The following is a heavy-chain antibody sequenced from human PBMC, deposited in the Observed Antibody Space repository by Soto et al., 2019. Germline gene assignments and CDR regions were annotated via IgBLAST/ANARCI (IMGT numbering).Heavy chain of an antibody. V-gene: IGHV4-31*03. Sequence: SETLSLTCTVSGGSISSGGYYWSWIRQHPGKGLEWIGYIYYSGSTYYNPSLKSRVTISVDTSKNQFSLKLSSVTAADTAVYYCARISITSGTTDLYYYYYGMDVWGQGTTVTVSS. J-gene: IGHJ6*02. CDR1: GGSISSGGYY. CDR3: ARISITSGTTDLYYYYYGMDV. CDR2: IYYSGST. D-gene: IGHD1-1*01.